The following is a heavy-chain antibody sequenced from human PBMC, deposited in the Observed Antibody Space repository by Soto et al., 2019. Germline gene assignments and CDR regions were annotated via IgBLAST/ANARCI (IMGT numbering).Heavy chain of an antibody. J-gene: IGHJ6*02. D-gene: IGHD5-18*01. CDR1: GFSVSNNY. Sequence: EVQVVESGGGLMQPGGSLRLSCAASGFSVSNNYMNWVRQAPGKGLEWVSVIYASGRTSYADSVKGRFTISRDNTKNTLNLQTNTQRVEDTAVSCFAAAPYRYGYSAYGMDVWGQGTTVTVSS. V-gene: IGHV3-53*01. CDR3: AAAPYRYGYSAYGMDV. CDR2: IYASGRT.